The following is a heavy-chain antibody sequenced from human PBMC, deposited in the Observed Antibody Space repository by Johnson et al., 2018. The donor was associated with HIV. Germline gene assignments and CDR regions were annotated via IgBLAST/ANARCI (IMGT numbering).Heavy chain of an antibody. Sequence: VQLVESGGGLVQTGGSLRLSCAASGFTLGSYAMSWVRQAPGKGLEWVGRIKSKIDGGTTDYAAPVKGRFTISRDDSKNTLYLQMNSLKTEDTAVYYCTTDKQLWLTIDIWGQGTMVTVSS. CDR1: GFTLGSYA. CDR3: TTDKQLWLTIDI. CDR2: IKSKIDGGTT. V-gene: IGHV3-15*01. D-gene: IGHD5-18*01. J-gene: IGHJ3*02.